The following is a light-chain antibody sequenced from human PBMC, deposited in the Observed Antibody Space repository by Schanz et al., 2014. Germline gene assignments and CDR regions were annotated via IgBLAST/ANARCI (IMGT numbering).Light chain of an antibody. CDR1: QTVSDN. CDR2: DAS. V-gene: IGKV3-11*01. Sequence: EIVMTQSPTTLSVSPGERVTLSCRASQTVSDNLAWYQHIPGQAPRLLIYDASNRATGIPARFSGSGSGTDFTLTISSLEPEDFAVYYCQQRSNWPPTFGQGTKVEIK. CDR3: QQRSNWPPT. J-gene: IGKJ1*01.